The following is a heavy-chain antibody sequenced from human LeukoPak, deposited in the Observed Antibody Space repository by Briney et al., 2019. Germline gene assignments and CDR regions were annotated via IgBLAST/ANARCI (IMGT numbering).Heavy chain of an antibody. D-gene: IGHD3-10*01. V-gene: IGHV3-53*01. Sequence: GGSLRLSCAASGLIVSSNYMSWVRQAPGKGLEWVSALYSGGSVYYADSVKGRFTISRDNSKNMLYLQMNSLRAEDTAVYYCARDPSRGLYYFDHWGQGTLVTVSS. J-gene: IGHJ4*02. CDR3: ARDPSRGLYYFDH. CDR2: LYSGGSV. CDR1: GLIVSSNY.